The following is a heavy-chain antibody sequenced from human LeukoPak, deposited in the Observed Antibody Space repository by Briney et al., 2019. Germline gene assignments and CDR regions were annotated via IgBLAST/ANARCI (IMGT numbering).Heavy chain of an antibody. CDR1: GFTFNFYW. Sequence: QAGGSLRLSCAASGFTFNFYWMHWVRQAPGKGLVWVSRINSDGSRTSYADSVKGRFTISRDNAKNTLYLQMNSLRAEDTAVYCCARRSSAIPSYFDLWGRGTLVTVSS. CDR2: INSDGSRT. D-gene: IGHD2-2*02. J-gene: IGHJ2*01. CDR3: ARRSSAIPSYFDL. V-gene: IGHV3-74*01.